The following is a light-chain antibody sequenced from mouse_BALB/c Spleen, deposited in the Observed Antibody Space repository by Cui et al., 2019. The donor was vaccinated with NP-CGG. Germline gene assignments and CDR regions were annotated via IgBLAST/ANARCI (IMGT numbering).Light chain of an antibody. J-gene: IGLJ1*01. CDR2: GTN. V-gene: IGLV1*01. Sequence: HAVVTQESSLTTSPGETVTLTCRSNTGAITTINYANWVHEKPDHLFTGLIGGTNNRAPGVPARFSCSLIGDKAALTITGAHTEDEAIYFCALWYSNHWVFGGGTKLTVL. CDR3: ALWYSNHWV. CDR1: TGAITTINY.